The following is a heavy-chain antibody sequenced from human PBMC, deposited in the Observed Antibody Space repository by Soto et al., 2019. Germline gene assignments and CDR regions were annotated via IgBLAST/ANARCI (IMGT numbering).Heavy chain of an antibody. CDR2: ISGHNGNT. J-gene: IGHJ4*02. Sequence: ASVKVSCKASGYSFTNYGISWVRQAPGQGLEWMGWISGHNGNTNYAQKLQGRVTMTTDTSTSTAYMELRSLRSDDTAVYYCARSFDSSGYYATDYWGQGTLVTVSS. CDR3: ARSFDSSGYYATDY. D-gene: IGHD3-22*01. CDR1: GYSFTNYG. V-gene: IGHV1-18*01.